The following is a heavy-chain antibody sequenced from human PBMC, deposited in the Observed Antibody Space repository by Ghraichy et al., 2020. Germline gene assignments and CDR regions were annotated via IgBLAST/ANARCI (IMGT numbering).Heavy chain of an antibody. D-gene: IGHD6-13*01. J-gene: IGHJ6*03. Sequence: GALSLTCTVSGGSISSSSYYWGWIRQPPGKGLEWIGSIYYSGSTYYNPSLKSRVTISVDTSKNQFSLKLSSVTAADTAVYYCARHRYSSPYYYYMDVWGKGTTVTVSS. CDR1: GGSISSSSYY. V-gene: IGHV4-39*01. CDR2: IYYSGST. CDR3: ARHRYSSPYYYYMDV.